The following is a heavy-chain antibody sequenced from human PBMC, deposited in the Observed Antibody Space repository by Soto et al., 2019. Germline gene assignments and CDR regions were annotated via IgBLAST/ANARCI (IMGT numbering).Heavy chain of an antibody. D-gene: IGHD2-2*01. V-gene: IGHV3-21*04. CDR1: GFTFSSYS. J-gene: IGHJ4*02. Sequence: GGSLRLSCAASGFTFSSYSMNWVRQAPGKGLEWVSSISSSSGCIYYADSVKGRFTISRDNSKNSLYLQLNSLRAEDTAVYYCTKDRGGEGYCDTTSCLPDYWGQGTLVTVSS. CDR3: TKDRGGEGYCDTTSCLPDY. CDR2: ISSSSGCI.